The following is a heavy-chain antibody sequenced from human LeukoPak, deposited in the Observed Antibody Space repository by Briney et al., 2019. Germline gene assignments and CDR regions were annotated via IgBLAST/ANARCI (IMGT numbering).Heavy chain of an antibody. V-gene: IGHV4-59*01. CDR3: ARSMTTVNAFDI. CDR2: IYYSGST. D-gene: IGHD4-17*01. J-gene: IGHJ3*02. CDR1: GGSFSGYY. Sequence: SETLSLTCAVYGGSFSGYYWTWIRQPAGKGLEWIGYIYYSGSTNYNPSLKSRVAISVDTSKNQFSLKLSSVTAADTAVYYCARSMTTVNAFDIWGQGTMVTVSS.